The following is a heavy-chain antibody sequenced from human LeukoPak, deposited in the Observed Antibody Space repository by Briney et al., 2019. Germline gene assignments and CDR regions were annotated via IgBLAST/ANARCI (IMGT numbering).Heavy chain of an antibody. D-gene: IGHD3-16*02. Sequence: PSETLPLTCTVSGGSISSYYWSWIRQPAGKGLEWIGRIYTSGSTNYNPSLKSRVTMSVDTSKNQFSLKLSSVTAADTAVYYCARDNPFGGVIGNDYWGQGTLVTVSS. V-gene: IGHV4-4*07. CDR1: GGSISSYY. CDR2: IYTSGST. CDR3: ARDNPFGGVIGNDY. J-gene: IGHJ4*02.